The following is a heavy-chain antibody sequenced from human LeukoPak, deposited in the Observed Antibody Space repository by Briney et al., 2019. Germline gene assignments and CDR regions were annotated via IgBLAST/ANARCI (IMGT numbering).Heavy chain of an antibody. CDR1: GFTVSSNY. D-gene: IGHD3-9*01. CDR3: AKDDWGFPPHDAFDI. V-gene: IGHV3-66*01. Sequence: PGGSLRLSCAASGFTVSSNYMSWVRQAPGKGLEWVSVIYSVGTTYYADSVKGRFTISRDNSKNTLYLQMNSLRAEDTAVYYCAKDDWGFPPHDAFDIWGQGTMVTVSS. CDR2: IYSVGTT. J-gene: IGHJ3*02.